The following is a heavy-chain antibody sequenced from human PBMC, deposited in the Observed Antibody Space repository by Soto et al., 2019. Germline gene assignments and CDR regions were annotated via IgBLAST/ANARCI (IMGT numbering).Heavy chain of an antibody. J-gene: IGHJ5*02. V-gene: IGHV4-39*01. Sequence: SETLSLTCTVSGGSISSSSYYWGWIRQPPGKGLEWIGSIYYSGSTYYNPSLKSRVTIPVDTSKNQFSLKLSSVTAADTAVYYCARHAVVVVPAAIGNWFDPWGQGTLVTVSS. CDR2: IYYSGST. CDR1: GGSISSSSYY. CDR3: ARHAVVVVPAAIGNWFDP. D-gene: IGHD2-2*01.